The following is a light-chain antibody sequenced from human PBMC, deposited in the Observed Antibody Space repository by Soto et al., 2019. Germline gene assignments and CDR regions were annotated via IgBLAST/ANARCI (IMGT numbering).Light chain of an antibody. CDR2: EVT. CDR3: CSYAGSKTFVV. Sequence: SALTQPASVSGSPGQSITISCTGTSVDVGTYNLVSWYRQDPGKAPKLLLYEVTKLPSGVSNRFSGSKSGNTASLTISGLQAEDEADYFCCSYAGSKTFVVFGGGTKLTVL. CDR1: SVDVGTYNL. J-gene: IGLJ2*01. V-gene: IGLV2-23*02.